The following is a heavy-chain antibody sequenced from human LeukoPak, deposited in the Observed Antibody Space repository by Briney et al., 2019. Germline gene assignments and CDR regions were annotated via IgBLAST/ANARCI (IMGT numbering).Heavy chain of an antibody. CDR1: GFTFSDYY. CDR3: ARDQLLVGATWNYYYMDV. D-gene: IGHD1-26*01. V-gene: IGHV3-11*04. Sequence: PGGSLRLSCAASGFTFSDYYMSWIRQAPGKGLEWVSYISSSGSTIYYADSVKGRFTISRDNAKNSLYLQMNSLRAEDTAVYYCARDQLLVGATWNYYYMDVWGKGTTVTVSS. J-gene: IGHJ6*03. CDR2: ISSSGSTI.